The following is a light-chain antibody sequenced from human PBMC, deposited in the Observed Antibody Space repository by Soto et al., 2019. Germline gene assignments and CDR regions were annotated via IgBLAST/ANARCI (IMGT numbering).Light chain of an antibody. CDR3: QQTYSNPLT. CDR1: QTISTY. CDR2: NTS. V-gene: IGKV1-39*01. Sequence: DIQMTQSPSSLSASVGDRVTITCRPSQTISTYLNWYQQKPGKAPKLLIDNTSRFQSGVPSTFSGSGSGTDFTLTITSLQPEDSATYYCQQTYSNPLTVGGGTQVEIK. J-gene: IGKJ4*01.